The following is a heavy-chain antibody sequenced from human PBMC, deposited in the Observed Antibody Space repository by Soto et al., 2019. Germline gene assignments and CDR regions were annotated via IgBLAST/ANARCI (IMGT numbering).Heavy chain of an antibody. V-gene: IGHV5-51*01. CDR1: GYSFTSYW. CDR2: IYPGDSDT. Sequence: GESLKISCKGSGYSFTSYWIGWVRQMPGKGLEWMGIIYPGDSDTGYSPSFQGQVTISADKSTSTAYLQWSSLKASDTAMYYCARLLKYSGSPYGMDVWGQGTTVTVLL. J-gene: IGHJ6*02. CDR3: ARLLKYSGSPYGMDV. D-gene: IGHD5-12*01.